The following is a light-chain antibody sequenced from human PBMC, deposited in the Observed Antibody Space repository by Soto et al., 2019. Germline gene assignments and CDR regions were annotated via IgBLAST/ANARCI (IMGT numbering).Light chain of an antibody. CDR1: QRVLYSSNSKNY. Sequence: DIVMTQSPDSLSVSLGARATTNCRSSQRVLYSSNSKNYLAWYQHKAGQPPKLLIYWASTRESGVPERFSGSGSGTYIHLIISRQQAEDAAVYFRQQYYGNPTFGGGTKVEIK. CDR3: QQYYGNPT. CDR2: WAS. J-gene: IGKJ4*01. V-gene: IGKV4-1*01.